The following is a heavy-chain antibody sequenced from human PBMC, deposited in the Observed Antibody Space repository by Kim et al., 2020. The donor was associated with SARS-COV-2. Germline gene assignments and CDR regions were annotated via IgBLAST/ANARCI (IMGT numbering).Heavy chain of an antibody. D-gene: IGHD2-2*01. J-gene: IGHJ4*02. V-gene: IGHV1-69*13. Sequence: SVKVSCKVSGGSFSSYVTTWVRQAPGQGLEWVGGIITISGNANYSQKFQGRVTITADESTTTAYMELSNLRSEDTAVYYCARAGGMTYSSSTSCYASWGQGTLVTVSS. CDR1: GGSFSSYV. CDR3: ARAGGMTYSSSTSCYAS. CDR2: IITISGNA.